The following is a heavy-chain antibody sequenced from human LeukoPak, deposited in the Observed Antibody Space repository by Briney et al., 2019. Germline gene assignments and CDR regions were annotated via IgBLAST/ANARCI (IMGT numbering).Heavy chain of an antibody. CDR3: ARDRKYGSGFNY. Sequence: SETLSLTCTVSGDSISSSRYYWSWIRQPPGKGLEWIGYIHYTGTTNYNPSLKSRVAISVDTSKNQFSLKLSSVTAADTAVYYCARDRKYGSGFNYWGQGTLVTVSS. CDR1: GDSISSSRYY. V-gene: IGHV4-61*01. D-gene: IGHD3-10*01. CDR2: IHYTGTT. J-gene: IGHJ4*02.